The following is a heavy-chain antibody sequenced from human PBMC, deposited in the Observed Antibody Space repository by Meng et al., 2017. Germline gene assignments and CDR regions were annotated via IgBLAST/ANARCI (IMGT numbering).Heavy chain of an antibody. CDR3: ARHVDIVVVPAAMPIHYAFDI. V-gene: IGHV5-51*01. CDR1: GYSFTSYW. CDR2: IYPGDSGT. J-gene: IGHJ3*02. D-gene: IGHD2-2*03. Sequence: GESLKISCQGSGYSFTSYWIGWVRQMPGKGLEWRGIIYPGDSGTRYSPSFQGQVTISADKSISTAYLQWSSLKASDTAMYYCARHVDIVVVPAAMPIHYAFDIWGQGTMVTVSS.